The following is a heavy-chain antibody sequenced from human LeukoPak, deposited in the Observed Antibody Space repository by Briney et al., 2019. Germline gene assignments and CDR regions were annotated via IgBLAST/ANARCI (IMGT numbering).Heavy chain of an antibody. V-gene: IGHV4-59*06. CDR1: GGSISRSY. J-gene: IGHJ3*02. D-gene: IGHD4-17*01. CDR3: ARTNYGDSYDAFDI. Sequence: SETLSLTCAVTGGSISRSYWSWIRQHPGKGLEWIGYIYYSGSTYYNPSLRSRLTISVDTSKTQFSLKLSSVTAADTAVYYCARTNYGDSYDAFDIWGQGTLVTVSS. CDR2: IYYSGST.